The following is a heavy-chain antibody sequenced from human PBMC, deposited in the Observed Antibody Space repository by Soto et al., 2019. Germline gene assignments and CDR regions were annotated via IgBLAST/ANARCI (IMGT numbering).Heavy chain of an antibody. Sequence: GGSLRLSCAASGFTFSTYSMNWVRQAPGKGLEWVSSINGRTNYIYYADSVKGRFTVSRDNAKNSLYLQMNNLRAEDTAVYYCAREDGVVGATSAFDFWGQGTLVTVS. J-gene: IGHJ4*02. CDR3: AREDGVVGATSAFDF. V-gene: IGHV3-21*01. CDR1: GFTFSTYS. CDR2: INGRTNYI. D-gene: IGHD1-26*01.